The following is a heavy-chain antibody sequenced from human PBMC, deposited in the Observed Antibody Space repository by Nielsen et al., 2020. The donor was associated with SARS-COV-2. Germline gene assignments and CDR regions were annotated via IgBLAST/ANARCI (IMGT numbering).Heavy chain of an antibody. Sequence: SSVKVSCKASGCTFINYFINWVRLAPVQGLEWMVSIIPMFHTTLYGKEFQGRVTIIADESASTVYMELSSLRSGDPAVYFCVTDYRDEKGDSPWGFDSWGQGTLVIVSS. D-gene: IGHD2-21*01. J-gene: IGHJ4*02. CDR1: GCTFINYF. CDR2: IIPMFHTT. CDR3: VTDYRDEKGDSPWGFDS. V-gene: IGHV1-69*13.